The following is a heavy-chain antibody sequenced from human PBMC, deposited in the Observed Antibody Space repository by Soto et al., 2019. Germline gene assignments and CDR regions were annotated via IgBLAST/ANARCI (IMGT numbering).Heavy chain of an antibody. CDR2: IGAGGDT. CDR1: GFTFGTYT. V-gene: IGHV3-23*01. J-gene: IGHJ6*02. CDR3: AKRTLISARVDV. D-gene: IGHD3-16*01. Sequence: GGSLRLSCAASGFTFGTYTMNWVRQAPGKGLEWVSGIGAGGDTHYADSVKGRFTISRDNSKNTLYLQMNSLRAEDTAVYYCAKRTLISARVDVWGQGTTVTVSS.